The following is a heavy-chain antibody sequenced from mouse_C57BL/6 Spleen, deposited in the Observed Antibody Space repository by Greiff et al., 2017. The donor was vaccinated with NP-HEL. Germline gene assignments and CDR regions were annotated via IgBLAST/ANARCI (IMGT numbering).Heavy chain of an antibody. J-gene: IGHJ4*01. Sequence: EVQLQQSGPELVKPGASVKIPCKASGYTFTDYNMDWVKQSHGKSLEWIGDINPNNGGTIYNQKFKGKATLTVDKSSSTAYMELRSLTSEDTAVYYCARGGDYDERDYYAMDYWGQGTSVTVSS. CDR3: ARGGDYDERDYYAMDY. CDR1: GYTFTDYN. D-gene: IGHD2-4*01. CDR2: INPNNGGT. V-gene: IGHV1-18*01.